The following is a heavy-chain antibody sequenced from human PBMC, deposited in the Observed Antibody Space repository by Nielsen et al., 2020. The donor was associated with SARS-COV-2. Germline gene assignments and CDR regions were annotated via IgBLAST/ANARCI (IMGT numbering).Heavy chain of an antibody. CDR3: ARETIDHTSSFFDY. CDR1: GFTFSSYW. CDR2: INSDGSST. Sequence: GESLKISCAASGFTFSSYWMHWVRQAPGKGLVWVSRINSDGSSTSYADSVKGRFTISRDNAKNTAYLQMNSLKLEDTAVYFCARETIDHTSSFFDYWGQGTLVTVSS. V-gene: IGHV3-74*01. D-gene: IGHD2-2*01. J-gene: IGHJ4*02.